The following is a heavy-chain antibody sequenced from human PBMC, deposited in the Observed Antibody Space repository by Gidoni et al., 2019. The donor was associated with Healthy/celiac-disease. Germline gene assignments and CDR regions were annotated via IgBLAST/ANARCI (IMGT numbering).Heavy chain of an antibody. D-gene: IGHD1-1*01. CDR3: ARGVIIENHNSYYFDY. V-gene: IGHV4-34*01. J-gene: IGHJ4*02. CDR1: GGSFSGYY. Sequence: QVQLQQWGAGLLKPSETLSLTCAVYGGSFSGYYWSWIRQPPGKGLEWIGEINHSGSTNYNPSLKSRVTISVDTSKNQFSLKLSSVTAADTAVYYCARGVIIENHNSYYFDYWGQGTLVTVSS. CDR2: INHSGST.